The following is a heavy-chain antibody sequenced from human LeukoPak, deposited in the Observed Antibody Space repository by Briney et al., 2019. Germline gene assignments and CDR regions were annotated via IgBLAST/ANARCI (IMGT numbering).Heavy chain of an antibody. CDR1: GFTFSSYA. Sequence: PGGSLRLSCAASGFTFSSYAMSWVRQAPGKGLEWVSAISGSGGSTYYADYVKGRFTISRDNSKNTLYLEMNSLRAEDTAVYYCAKDRVATIGLYYFDYWGQGTLVTVSS. J-gene: IGHJ4*02. CDR3: AKDRVATIGLYYFDY. V-gene: IGHV3-23*01. D-gene: IGHD5-12*01. CDR2: ISGSGGST.